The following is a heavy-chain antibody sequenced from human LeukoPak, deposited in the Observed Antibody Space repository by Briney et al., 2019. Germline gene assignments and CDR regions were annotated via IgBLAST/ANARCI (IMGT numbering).Heavy chain of an antibody. CDR3: ARQHSSGWNYHYYMDV. J-gene: IGHJ6*03. CDR2: IYPGDSDT. V-gene: IGHV5-51*01. CDR1: GYSFTSYW. Sequence: GESLKISCKGSGYSFTSYWIGWVRQMPGKGLEWMGIIYPGDSDTRYSPSFQGQVTISADKSISTAYLQWSSLKASDTAMYYCARQHSSGWNYHYYMDVWGKGTTVTVSS. D-gene: IGHD6-19*01.